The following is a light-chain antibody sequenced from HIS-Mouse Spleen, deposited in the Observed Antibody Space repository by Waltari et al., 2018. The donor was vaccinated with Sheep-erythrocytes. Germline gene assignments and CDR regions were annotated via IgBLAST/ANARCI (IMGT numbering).Light chain of an antibody. J-gene: IGKJ4*01. CDR2: AAS. Sequence: DIQMTQSPSSLSASVGDRVTITCRASQSIRSYLNWYQQKPGKAPKLLNYAASSLQSGVPSRFSGSGSGTDFTLTISSLQPEDFATYYCQQSYSTPPLTFGGGTKVEIK. V-gene: IGKV1-39*01. CDR3: QQSYSTPPLT. CDR1: QSIRSY.